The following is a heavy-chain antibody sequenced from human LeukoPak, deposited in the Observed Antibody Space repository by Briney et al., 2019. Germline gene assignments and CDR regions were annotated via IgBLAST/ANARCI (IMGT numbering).Heavy chain of an antibody. V-gene: IGHV4-61*08. Sequence: SETLSLTCTVSGGSISSGGYYWSWIRQHPGKGLEWIGYIDYTGSTNYNPSLKSRVTISVDTSKSQFSLRLSSVTAADTAVYYCARSYSSSSIDSWGQGTLVTVSS. CDR1: GGSISSGGYY. CDR2: IDYTGST. CDR3: ARSYSSSSIDS. J-gene: IGHJ4*02. D-gene: IGHD6-6*01.